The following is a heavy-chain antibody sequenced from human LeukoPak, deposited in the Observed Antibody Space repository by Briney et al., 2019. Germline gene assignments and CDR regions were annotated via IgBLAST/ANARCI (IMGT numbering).Heavy chain of an antibody. V-gene: IGHV3-23*01. D-gene: IGHD2-15*01. J-gene: IGHJ3*02. CDR1: GFTFSSYA. CDR3: AKDRLYCSGGSCNYDAFDI. Sequence: PGGSLRLSCAASGFTFSSYAMSWVRQAPGKGLEWVSAISGSGGSTYYADSVKGRFTISRDNSKNTLYLQMNSLRAEDTAVYYCAKDRLYCSGGSCNYDAFDIWGQGTMVTASS. CDR2: ISGSGGST.